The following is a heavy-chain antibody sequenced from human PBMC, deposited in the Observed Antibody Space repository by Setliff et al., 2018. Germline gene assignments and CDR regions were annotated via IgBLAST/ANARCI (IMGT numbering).Heavy chain of an antibody. J-gene: IGHJ1*01. CDR1: GGSVSSTSHY. V-gene: IGHV4-39*07. D-gene: IGHD3-10*01. CDR2: VYYSGYT. CDR3: ARVDFTMIQGVLGL. Sequence: SETLSLTCAVSGGSVSSTSHYWGWIRQPPGKGMEWIGSVYYSGYTYYNPSLQSRVTISVDMSKNQFSMKLTSVTAADTAVYYCARVDFTMIQGVLGLWGQGTLVTVSS.